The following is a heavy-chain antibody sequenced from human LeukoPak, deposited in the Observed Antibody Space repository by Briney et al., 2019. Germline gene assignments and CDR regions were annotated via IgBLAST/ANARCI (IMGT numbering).Heavy chain of an antibody. CDR2: ISPDGSSR. D-gene: IGHD2-21*02. CDR3: ARDGGLLPDN. Sequence: GGSLRLSCAASGFPFSTYWMHWVRQPPGKGLAWVSRISPDGSSRSYADSVKGRFIISRDNAKNTLSLQMNSLTAEDTAVYYCARDGGLLPDNLGKGTLVTVSS. CDR1: GFPFSTYW. V-gene: IGHV3-74*01. J-gene: IGHJ4*02.